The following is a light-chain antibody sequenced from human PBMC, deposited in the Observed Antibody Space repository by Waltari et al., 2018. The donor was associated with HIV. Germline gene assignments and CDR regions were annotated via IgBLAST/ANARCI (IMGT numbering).Light chain of an antibody. Sequence: SYELTQPPSVSVSPGQTARITCSGDALPKKYAYWYQQKPGQAPVLVIYKDSERPSGIPWRCSGSSSGTIVTLTISGVQTEDEADYYCQSADSSGTWVFGGGTKLTVL. V-gene: IGLV3-25*03. CDR2: KDS. J-gene: IGLJ3*02. CDR1: ALPKKY. CDR3: QSADSSGTWV.